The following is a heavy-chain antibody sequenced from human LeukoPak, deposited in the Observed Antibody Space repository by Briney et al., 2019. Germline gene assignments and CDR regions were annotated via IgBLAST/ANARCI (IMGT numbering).Heavy chain of an antibody. Sequence: GGTLRLSCAASVFSFSTTCMSWVRQAPAKGLEWVGRVKSKIDGETTAYAAPVQGRFIISRNDSENTVFLQMNSLKIEVTAVYYCTTSGVYFASWTWGQGTLVTVSS. D-gene: IGHD3-10*01. CDR3: TTSGVYFASWT. J-gene: IGHJ5*02. CDR1: VFSFSTTC. CDR2: VKSKIDGETT. V-gene: IGHV3-15*01.